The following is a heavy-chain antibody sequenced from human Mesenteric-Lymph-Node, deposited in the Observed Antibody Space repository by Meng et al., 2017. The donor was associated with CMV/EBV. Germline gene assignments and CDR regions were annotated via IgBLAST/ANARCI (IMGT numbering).Heavy chain of an antibody. CDR1: GFTFSSYW. J-gene: IGHJ5*02. CDR2: INSDGSST. V-gene: IGHV3-74*01. CDR3: ARERVETISTSWSSRFDP. Sequence: GESLKISCAASGFTFSSYWMHWVRQAPGKGLVWVSRINSDGSSTSYADSVKGRFTISRDNAKNTLYLQMNSLRAEDTAVYYCARERVETISTSWSSRFDPWGQGTLVTVSS. D-gene: IGHD2-2*01.